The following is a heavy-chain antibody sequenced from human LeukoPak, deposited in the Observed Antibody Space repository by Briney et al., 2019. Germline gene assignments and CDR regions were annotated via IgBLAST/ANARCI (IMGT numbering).Heavy chain of an antibody. D-gene: IGHD2-2*01. V-gene: IGHV3-30-3*01. CDR1: GFTFSSYA. J-gene: IGHJ6*02. CDR3: ARDIVPAALYYGMDV. Sequence: PGRSLRLSCAASGFTFSSYAMHWVRQAPDKGLEWVAVISYDGSNKYYADSVKGRFTISRDNSKNTLYLQMNSLRAEDTAVYYCARDIVPAALYYGMDVWGQGTTVTVSS. CDR2: ISYDGSNK.